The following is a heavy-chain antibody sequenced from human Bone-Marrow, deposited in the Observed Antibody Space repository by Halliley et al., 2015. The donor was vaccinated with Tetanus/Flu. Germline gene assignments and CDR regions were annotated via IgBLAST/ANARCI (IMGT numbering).Heavy chain of an antibody. D-gene: IGHD2-2*01. Sequence: YTDSVRGRFIISRDNSKNTLFLQMNSLRAEDTAVYYCAKDVAERYCSAYSCYGDASFYGMDVWGQGTTVTVSS. J-gene: IGHJ6*02. V-gene: IGHV3-23*01. CDR3: AKDVAERYCSAYSCYGDASFYGMDV.